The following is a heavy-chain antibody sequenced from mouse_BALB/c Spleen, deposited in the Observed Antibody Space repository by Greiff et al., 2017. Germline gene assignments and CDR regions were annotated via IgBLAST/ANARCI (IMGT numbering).Heavy chain of an antibody. CDR2: ISSGGSYT. J-gene: IGHJ2*01. CDR1: GFTFSSYG. V-gene: IGHV5-6*01. D-gene: IGHD2-1*01. Sequence: EVKLMESGGDLVKPGGSLKLSCAASGFTFSSYGMSWVRQTPDKRLEWVATISSGGSYTYYPDSVKGRFTISRDNAKNTLYLQMSSLKSEDTAMYYCARGDGNYPYFDYWGQGTTLTVSS. CDR3: ARGDGNYPYFDY.